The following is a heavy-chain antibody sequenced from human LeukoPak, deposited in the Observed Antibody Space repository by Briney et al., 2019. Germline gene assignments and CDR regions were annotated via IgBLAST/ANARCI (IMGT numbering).Heavy chain of an antibody. CDR1: GYTFTGYY. D-gene: IGHD6-19*01. CDR2: INPNSGGT. CDR3: ARTVGYSSGWYYFDY. V-gene: IGHV1-2*02. J-gene: IGHJ4*02. Sequence: GASVKASCKASGYTFTGYYMHWVRQAPGQGLGWMGWINPNSGGTNYAQKFQGRVTMTRDTSISTAYMELSRLRSDDTAVYYCARTVGYSSGWYYFDYWGQGTLVTVSS.